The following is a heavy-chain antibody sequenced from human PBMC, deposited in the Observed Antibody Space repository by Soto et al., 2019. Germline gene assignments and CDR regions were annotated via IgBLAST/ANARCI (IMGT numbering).Heavy chain of an antibody. CDR2: NYHSGTT. CDR1: GVTISTYY. CDR3: VLEASVGSGIATDP. D-gene: IGHD3-10*01. V-gene: IGHV4-59*01. J-gene: IGHJ5*02. Sequence: TSETLSLTCAVSGVTISTYYWSWIRQPPGKGLEWIGYNYHSGTTNYNPSLKSRVTLSVDTSKNQFSLRLTSVTAADTAIYYCVLEASVGSGIATDPLGEGLLVTVPQ.